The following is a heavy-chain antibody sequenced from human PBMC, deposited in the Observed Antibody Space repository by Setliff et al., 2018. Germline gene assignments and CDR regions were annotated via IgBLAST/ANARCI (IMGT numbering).Heavy chain of an antibody. CDR2: IKQDGREK. D-gene: IGHD3-16*01. J-gene: IGHJ4*02. CDR3: ARDGGEC. CDR1: GFTFSSSW. Sequence: GGSLRLSFAASGFTFSSSWMSWVRQAPGKGLEWVANIKQDGREKYHVDSVMGRFTISRDNAKNSLYLQMNSLRAEDTAVYYCARDGGECWGQGTLVTVSS. V-gene: IGHV3-7*01.